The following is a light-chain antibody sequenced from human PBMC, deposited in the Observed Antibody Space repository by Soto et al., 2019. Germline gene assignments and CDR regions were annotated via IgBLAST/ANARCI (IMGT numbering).Light chain of an antibody. Sequence: EIVLTQSPGTLSLSPGERATLSCRASQSVSSTYLAWYQQKPGQAPRLLIYGASSRATGIPDRFSGGGSGTAFTLTISRVEPEDFAVYYCQQCGSSPWTFGQGTKVELK. CDR2: GAS. CDR3: QQCGSSPWT. J-gene: IGKJ1*01. V-gene: IGKV3-20*01. CDR1: QSVSSTY.